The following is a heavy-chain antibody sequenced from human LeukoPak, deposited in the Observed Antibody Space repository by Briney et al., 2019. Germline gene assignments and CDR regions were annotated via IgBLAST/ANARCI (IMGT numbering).Heavy chain of an antibody. J-gene: IGHJ4*02. CDR3: AKESVAGSYFDY. D-gene: IGHD6-19*01. V-gene: IGHV3-11*01. CDR1: GFTFSDYY. Sequence: KTGGSLRLSCAASGFTFSDYYMSWIRQAPGKGLEWVSYISSSGSTIYYADSVKGRFTISRDNAKNSLYLQMNSLRAEDTAVYYCAKESVAGSYFDYWGQGTLVTVSS. CDR2: ISSSGSTI.